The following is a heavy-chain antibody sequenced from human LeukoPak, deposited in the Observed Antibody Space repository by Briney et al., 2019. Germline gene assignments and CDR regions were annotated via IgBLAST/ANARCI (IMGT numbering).Heavy chain of an antibody. CDR2: ITGGGRT. CDR1: GFTFSSYA. V-gene: IGHV3-23*01. J-gene: IGHJ4*02. Sequence: PGGSLRLSCTASGFTFSSYAMSWVRQAPGKGLEWVLAITGGGRTYYADSVKGRVTISRDNSKNTLYLQMNSLRDEDAALYYCAKRALGSFYYYDYWGQGALVTVSS. CDR3: AKRALGSFYYYDY.